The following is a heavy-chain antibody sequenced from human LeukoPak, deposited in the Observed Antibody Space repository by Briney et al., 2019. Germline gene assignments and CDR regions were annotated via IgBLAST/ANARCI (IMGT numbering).Heavy chain of an antibody. J-gene: IGHJ4*02. V-gene: IGHV1-69*08. Sequence: SVKVSCKASGGTLRSNTIGWVRQPPGQGPEWMGRIIPILGTAEYAEKFQGRVTITADKSTSTAYMELSSLKSEDTALYYCARGKGFVGHFDFWGQGTLVTVSS. D-gene: IGHD2-15*01. CDR3: ARGKGFVGHFDF. CDR2: IIPILGTA. CDR1: GGTLRSNT.